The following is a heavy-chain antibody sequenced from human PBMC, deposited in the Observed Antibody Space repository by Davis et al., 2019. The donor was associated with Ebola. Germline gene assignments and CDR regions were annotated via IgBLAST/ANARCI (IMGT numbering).Heavy chain of an antibody. Sequence: GESLKISCAASGFTFSSYAMSWVRQAPGKGLEWISYINSRSTRIVYADSVKGRFTISRDNAKNSLYLEMNNLRVEDTGVYFCAREGYSYGEYWGQGTLVTVSS. J-gene: IGHJ4*02. CDR1: GFTFSSYA. CDR3: AREGYSYGEY. V-gene: IGHV3-48*04. CDR2: INSRSTRI. D-gene: IGHD5-18*01.